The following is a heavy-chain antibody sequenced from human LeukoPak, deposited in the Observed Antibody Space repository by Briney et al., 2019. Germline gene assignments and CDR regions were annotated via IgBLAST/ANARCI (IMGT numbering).Heavy chain of an antibody. CDR1: GFTSSSYS. Sequence: GGSLRLSCAASGFTSSSYSMNWVRQAPGKGLEWVSSISSSSSYIYYADSVKGRFTISRDNAKNSLYLQMNSLRAEDTAVYYCARGYYYGSGGYYILDYWGQGTLVTVSS. J-gene: IGHJ4*02. D-gene: IGHD3-10*01. CDR3: ARGYYYGSGGYYILDY. V-gene: IGHV3-21*01. CDR2: ISSSSSYI.